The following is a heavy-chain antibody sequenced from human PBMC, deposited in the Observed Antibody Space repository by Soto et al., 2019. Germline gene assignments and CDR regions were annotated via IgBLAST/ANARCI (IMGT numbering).Heavy chain of an antibody. J-gene: IGHJ6*02. CDR1: GGSISSYY. CDR3: ARPALGYCSGGSCHPSGMDV. D-gene: IGHD2-15*01. Sequence: PSETLSLTCTVSGGSISSYYWSWIRQPPGNGLEWIGYIYYSGSTNYNPSLKSRVTISVDTSKNQFSLKLSSVTAADTAVYYCARPALGYCSGGSCHPSGMDVWGQGTTVTVSS. CDR2: IYYSGST. V-gene: IGHV4-59*01.